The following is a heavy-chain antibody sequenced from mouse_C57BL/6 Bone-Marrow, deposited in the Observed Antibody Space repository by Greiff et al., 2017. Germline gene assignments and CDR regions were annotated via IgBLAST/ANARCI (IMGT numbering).Heavy chain of an antibody. CDR2: IYPRSGNT. Sequence: VQLQQSGAELARPGASVKLSCKASGYTFTSYGISWVKQRTGQGLEWIGEIYPRSGNTYYNEKFKGKATLTADKSSSTAYLELRSLTSEDYAVYFCARVGGYLLCDYGGYFDVWGTGTTVTVSS. D-gene: IGHD1-1*02. J-gene: IGHJ1*03. V-gene: IGHV1-81*01. CDR1: GYTFTSYG. CDR3: ARVGGYLLCDYGGYFDV.